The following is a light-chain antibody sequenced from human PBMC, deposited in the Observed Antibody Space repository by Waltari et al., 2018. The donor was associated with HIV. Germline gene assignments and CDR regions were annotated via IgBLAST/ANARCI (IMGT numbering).Light chain of an antibody. CDR2: WGG. V-gene: IGLV2-8*01. CDR1: IGDVGGYDY. J-gene: IGLJ3*02. Sequence: QSALTQPPSASGSPGQSLTISCTGTIGDVGGYDYVSWYQQHPGKAPKLLIYWGGQRSSWFPDRFSGSKSGNTASLTVSGLQAEDEADYHCMSYTGHNRWVFGGGTKLTVL. CDR3: MSYTGHNRWV.